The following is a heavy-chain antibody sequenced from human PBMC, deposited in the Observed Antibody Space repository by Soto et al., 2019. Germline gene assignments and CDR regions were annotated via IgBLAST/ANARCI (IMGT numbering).Heavy chain of an antibody. V-gene: IGHV4-39*01. J-gene: IGHJ5*02. D-gene: IGHD6-13*01. CDR1: GGSISSSSYY. Sequence: SETLSLTCTVSGGSISSSSYYWGWIRQPPGKGLEWTGSIYYSGSTYYNPSLKSRVTISVDTSKNQFSLKLSSVTAADTAVYYCARHAGYSSSWYRGFNWFDPWGQGTLVTVSS. CDR3: ARHAGYSSSWYRGFNWFDP. CDR2: IYYSGST.